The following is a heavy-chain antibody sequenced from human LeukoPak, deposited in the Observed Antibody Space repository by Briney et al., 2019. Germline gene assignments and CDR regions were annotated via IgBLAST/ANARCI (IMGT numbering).Heavy chain of an antibody. CDR1: GFTFSSYS. V-gene: IGHV3-21*01. Sequence: GGSLRLSCAASGFTFSSYSMNWVRQAPGKGLEWVSSISSSSSYIYYADSVKGRFTISRDNAKNTLYLQMNSLRAEDTAVYYCARDLRRQKSYYYYGMDVWGQGTTVTVSS. CDR3: ARDLRRQKSYYYYGMDV. CDR2: ISSSSSYI. J-gene: IGHJ6*02.